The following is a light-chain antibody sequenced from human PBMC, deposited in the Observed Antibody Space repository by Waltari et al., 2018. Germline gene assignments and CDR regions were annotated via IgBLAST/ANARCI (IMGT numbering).Light chain of an antibody. Sequence: QSVLTQPPSASGTPGQRVTISCSGSSSNIGSNTVNWYQQLPGTAPKLLIYSNNQRHSGVPDRFSVSKSGTSASLAISVLQSEDEADYYCAAWDDSLNGYVFGTGTKVTVL. CDR3: AAWDDSLNGYV. V-gene: IGLV1-44*01. CDR1: SSNIGSNT. J-gene: IGLJ1*01. CDR2: SNN.